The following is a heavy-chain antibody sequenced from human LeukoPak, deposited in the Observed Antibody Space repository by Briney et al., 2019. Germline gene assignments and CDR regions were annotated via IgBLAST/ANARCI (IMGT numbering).Heavy chain of an antibody. CDR2: IIPIFGTA. D-gene: IGHD6-19*01. CDR3: ARDLAVAGTPYYYGMDV. CDR1: GGTFSSYA. Sequence: ASVKVSCKASGGTFSSYAISWVRQAPGQGLEWMGGIIPIFGTANYAQKFQGRVTITTDESTSTAYMELSSLRSEDTAVYYCARDLAVAGTPYYYGMDVWGQGTTVTVSS. J-gene: IGHJ6*02. V-gene: IGHV1-69*05.